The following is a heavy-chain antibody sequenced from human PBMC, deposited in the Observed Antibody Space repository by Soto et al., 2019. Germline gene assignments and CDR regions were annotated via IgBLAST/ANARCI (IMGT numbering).Heavy chain of an antibody. CDR2: SIPSFGTA. V-gene: IGHV1-69*01. CDR1: GGTFNNYP. D-gene: IGHD5-12*01. Sequence: QVQLVQSGSEVKKPASSVKVSCKASGGTFNNYPITWVRQAPGEGLEWMGGSIPSFGTANYAENIQGRITISVDESTSTAYMELSSLRSEDTAVYYCARGRGYSGDDHYYYFDMDVWGQGTTVTVSS. CDR3: ARGRGYSGDDHYYYFDMDV. J-gene: IGHJ6*02.